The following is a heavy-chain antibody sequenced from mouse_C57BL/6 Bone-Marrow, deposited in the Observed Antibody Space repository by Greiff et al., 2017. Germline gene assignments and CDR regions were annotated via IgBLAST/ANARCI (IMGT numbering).Heavy chain of an antibody. D-gene: IGHD1-1*01. CDR1: GYTFTSYT. Sequence: QVQLQQSGAELARPGASVKMSCKASGYTFTSYTMHWVKQRPGQGLEWIGYINPSSGYTKYNQKFKDKATLTADKSSSTAYMQLSSLTSEDSAVYYCARTPMTTEAWFAYWGQGTLVTVSA. J-gene: IGHJ3*01. CDR2: INPSSGYT. V-gene: IGHV1-4*01. CDR3: ARTPMTTEAWFAY.